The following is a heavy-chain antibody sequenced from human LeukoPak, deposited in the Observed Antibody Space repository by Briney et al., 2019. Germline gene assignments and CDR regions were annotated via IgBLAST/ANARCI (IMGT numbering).Heavy chain of an antibody. CDR2: IYSGGST. Sequence: GGSLRLSCAASGFTVSSNYMSWVRQAPGKGLEWDSVIYSGGSTYYADSVKGRFTISRDNSKNTLYLQMNSLRAEDTAVYYCARDRSVAAAGAFDIWGQGTMVTVSS. D-gene: IGHD6-13*01. J-gene: IGHJ3*02. V-gene: IGHV3-66*01. CDR3: ARDRSVAAAGAFDI. CDR1: GFTVSSNY.